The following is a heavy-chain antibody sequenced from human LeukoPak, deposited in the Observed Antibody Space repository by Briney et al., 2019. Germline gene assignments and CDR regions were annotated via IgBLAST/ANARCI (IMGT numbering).Heavy chain of an antibody. D-gene: IGHD5-24*01. V-gene: IGHV4-34*01. Sequence: PSETLSLTCAVYGGSFSGYYWSWIRQPPGKGLEWIGEIKHSGSTNHNPSLKSRVTISVDTSKNQFSLKLSSVTAAETAVYYCAREGRYRYGYNEYHSYMDIWGKGTTVTVSS. CDR2: IKHSGST. J-gene: IGHJ6*03. CDR1: GGSFSGYY. CDR3: AREGRYRYGYNEYHSYMDI.